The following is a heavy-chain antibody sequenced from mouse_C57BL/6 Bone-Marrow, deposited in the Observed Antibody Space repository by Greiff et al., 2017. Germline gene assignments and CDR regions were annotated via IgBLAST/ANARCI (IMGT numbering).Heavy chain of an antibody. Sequence: VQLQQSGPELVKPGASVKLSCKASGYTFTSYDINWVKQRPGQGLEWIGWIYPRDGSTKYKEKFKGKVILTVDTYSSTAYMELHSLTAEDSAVYFCSRDYDSSYWYFDVWGTGTTVTGSS. D-gene: IGHD1-1*01. V-gene: IGHV1-85*01. CDR3: SRDYDSSYWYFDV. CDR1: GYTFTSYD. CDR2: IYPRDGST. J-gene: IGHJ1*03.